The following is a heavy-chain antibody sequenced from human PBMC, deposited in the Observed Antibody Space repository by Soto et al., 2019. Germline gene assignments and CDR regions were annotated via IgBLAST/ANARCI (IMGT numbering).Heavy chain of an antibody. D-gene: IGHD2-8*02. Sequence: QVQLVQSGAEVKKPGSSVKVSCKASGGTFSSYAISWVRQAPGQGLEWMGGIIPIFGTANYAQKFQGRVTITADASTSTAYMELSSLRSEDTTVYYCARGIGVVYAIRYYYYGMDVWGQGTTVTVSS. J-gene: IGHJ6*02. V-gene: IGHV1-69*01. CDR1: GGTFSSYA. CDR3: ARGIGVVYAIRYYYYGMDV. CDR2: IIPIFGTA.